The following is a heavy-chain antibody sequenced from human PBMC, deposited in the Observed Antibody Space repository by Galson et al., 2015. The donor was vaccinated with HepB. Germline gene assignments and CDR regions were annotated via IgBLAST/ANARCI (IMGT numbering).Heavy chain of an antibody. CDR3: ARGMTIFGVVTPDGY. Sequence: SLRLSCAASGFIFSSYSMNWVRQAPGKGLEWISYISSSSITTYYADSVKGRFTISRDNAKNSVSLQMNSLRDDDTAVYFCARGMTIFGVVTPDGYWSQGTLVTVSS. D-gene: IGHD3-3*01. V-gene: IGHV3-48*02. CDR1: GFIFSSYS. J-gene: IGHJ4*02. CDR2: ISSSSITT.